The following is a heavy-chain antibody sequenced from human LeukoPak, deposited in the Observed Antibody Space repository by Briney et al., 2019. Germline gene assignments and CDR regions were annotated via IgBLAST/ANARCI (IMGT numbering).Heavy chain of an antibody. Sequence: GRSLRLSCVASGFTFSPYVMHWVRQGPGKGLEWVALISSDGNNKYYADSVKGRFTISRDNSKNTLYLQMNSLRAEDTAVYYCAKDQAYYGSAAFDMWGRGTMVTVSS. V-gene: IGHV3-30*18. CDR1: GFTFSPYV. J-gene: IGHJ3*02. CDR3: AKDQAYYGSAAFDM. D-gene: IGHD3-22*01. CDR2: ISSDGNNK.